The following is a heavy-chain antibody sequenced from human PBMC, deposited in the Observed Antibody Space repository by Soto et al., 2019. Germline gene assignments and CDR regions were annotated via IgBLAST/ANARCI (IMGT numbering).Heavy chain of an antibody. CDR2: IYYSGST. D-gene: IGHD4-4*01. Sequence: PSETLSLTCTVSGGSISNRSYYWGWIRQPPGKGLEWIGSIYYSGSTYFNPSLKSRITISVDTSNNQFFPTLSSVTAPDTAVYYCASHDYNNYGQRIDSWGQGNLVTVSS. CDR3: ASHDYNNYGQRIDS. CDR1: GGSISNRSYY. J-gene: IGHJ4*02. V-gene: IGHV4-39*01.